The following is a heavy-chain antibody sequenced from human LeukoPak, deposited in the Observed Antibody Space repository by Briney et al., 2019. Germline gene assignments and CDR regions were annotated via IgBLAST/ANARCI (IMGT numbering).Heavy chain of an antibody. D-gene: IGHD5-18*01. Sequence: SETLSLTCTVSGASISSGGYYWSWIRQHPGKGLEWIGYIYYSGSTYYNPSLKSRVTISVDTSKNQFSLKLSSVTAADTAVYYYARGGSHLWQPFDSWGQGTLVTVSS. CDR1: GASISSGGYY. CDR3: ARGGSHLWQPFDS. J-gene: IGHJ4*02. V-gene: IGHV4-31*03. CDR2: IYYSGST.